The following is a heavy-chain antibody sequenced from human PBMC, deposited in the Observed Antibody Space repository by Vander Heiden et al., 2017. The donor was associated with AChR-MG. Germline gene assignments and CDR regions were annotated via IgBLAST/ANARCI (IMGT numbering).Heavy chain of an antibody. Sequence: CPASGFTFSSYAMSWVRQAPGKGLEWVSAISGSGGSTYYADSVKGRFTISRDNSKNTLYLQMNSLRAEDTAVYYCAKDFYSSGWYEMDVWGQGTTVTVSS. CDR3: AKDFYSSGWYEMDV. CDR1: GFTFSSYA. J-gene: IGHJ6*02. CDR2: ISGSGGST. D-gene: IGHD6-19*01. V-gene: IGHV3-23*01.